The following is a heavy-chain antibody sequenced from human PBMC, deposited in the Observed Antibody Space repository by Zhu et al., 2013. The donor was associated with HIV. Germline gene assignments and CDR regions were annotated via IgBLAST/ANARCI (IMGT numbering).Heavy chain of an antibody. Sequence: VQLVESGGGVVQPGRSLRLSCAASGFTFSSYGMHWVRQAPGKGLEWVAVISYDGSNKYYADSVKGRFTISRDNSKNTLYLQMNSLRAEDTAVYYCVKFLDGITMVQGVYWGQGTLVTVSS. CDR2: ISYDGSNK. V-gene: IGHV3-30*18. CDR3: VKFLDGITMVQGVY. D-gene: IGHD3-10*01. J-gene: IGHJ4*02. CDR1: GFTFSSYG.